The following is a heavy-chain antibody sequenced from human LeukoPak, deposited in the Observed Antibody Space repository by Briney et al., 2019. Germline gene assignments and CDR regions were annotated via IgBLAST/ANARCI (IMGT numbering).Heavy chain of an antibody. CDR2: IYYSGST. CDR1: GGPISSGDYY. CDR3: ARDIVATIGWFDY. D-gene: IGHD5-12*01. J-gene: IGHJ4*02. Sequence: TSETLSLTCSVSGGPISSGDYYWSWIRQPPGKGLEWIGYIYYSGSTYYNPSLKSRVTISVDTSKNQFSLKLSSVTAADTAVYYCARDIVATIGWFDYWGQGTLVTVSS. V-gene: IGHV4-30-4*01.